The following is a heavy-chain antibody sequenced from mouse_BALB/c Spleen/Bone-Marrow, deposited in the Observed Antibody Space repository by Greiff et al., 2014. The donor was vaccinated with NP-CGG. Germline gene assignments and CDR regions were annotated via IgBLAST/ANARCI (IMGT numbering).Heavy chain of an antibody. D-gene: IGHD1-1*01. Sequence: EVQGVESGGGLVKPGGTLKLYCAASGFTFSSYAMSWVRQTPEKRLEWVATISSGGSYTYYADSVKGRFTISRDTAKNTLYLQMSRLRSEDTAIYYCARQDCYGSSTHWYSDVSRAGTTVPVPS. CDR2: ISSGGSYT. V-gene: IGHV5-9-3*01. CDR1: GFTFSSYA. J-gene: IGHJ1*01. CDR3: ARQDCYGSSTHWYSDV.